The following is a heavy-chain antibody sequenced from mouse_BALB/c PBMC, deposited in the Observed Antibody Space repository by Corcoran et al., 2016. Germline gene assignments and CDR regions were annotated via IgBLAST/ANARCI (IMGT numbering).Heavy chain of an antibody. CDR2: IDPFNGGT. CDR3: ARRPYFDY. V-gene: IGHV1S135*01. Sequence: EIQLQQSGSELMKPGASVKISCKASGYSFTSYYMHWVKQSHGKSLEWIGYIDPFNGGTSYNQKFKGKATLTVDKSSSTAYMHLSSLTSEDSAVYYCARRPYFDYWGQGTTLTVSS. CDR1: GYSFTSYY. J-gene: IGHJ2*01.